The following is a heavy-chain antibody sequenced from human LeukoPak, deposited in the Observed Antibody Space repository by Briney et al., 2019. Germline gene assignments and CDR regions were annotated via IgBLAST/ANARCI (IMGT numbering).Heavy chain of an antibody. V-gene: IGHV1-2*02. Sequence: GSVKVSCKASGYTFTGYYIHWVRQAPGQGLEWMGWISPNSGGTNYAQKFQGRVTMTRDTSISTAYMELSRLRSDDTAVYYCARYCSSPSCYHKDYWGQGTLVTVSS. CDR3: ARYCSSPSCYHKDY. J-gene: IGHJ4*02. CDR2: ISPNSGGT. CDR1: GYTFTGYY. D-gene: IGHD2-2*01.